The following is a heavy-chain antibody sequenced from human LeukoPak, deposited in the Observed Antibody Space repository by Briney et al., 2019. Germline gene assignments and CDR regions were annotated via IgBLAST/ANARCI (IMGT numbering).Heavy chain of an antibody. D-gene: IGHD3-10*01. CDR3: AKAQDYYGSGSRTYFDY. J-gene: IGHJ4*02. V-gene: IGHV3-23*01. CDR2: IIGSGGST. CDR1: AFTFSSYA. Sequence: PGGSLRLSCAASAFTFSSYAMSWLRQAPGKELEGVSAIIGSGGSTYYADSVKGRFTISRDNSKNTLYLQMNSLRAEDTAVYYCAKAQDYYGSGSRTYFDYWGQGTLVTVSS.